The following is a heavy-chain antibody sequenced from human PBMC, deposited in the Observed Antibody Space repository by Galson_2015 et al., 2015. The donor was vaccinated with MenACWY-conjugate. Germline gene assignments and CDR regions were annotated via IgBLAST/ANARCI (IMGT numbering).Heavy chain of an antibody. CDR3: ARGGDIVVVVAATSFDY. Sequence: SVKVSCKASGYTFTGYHMHWVRQAPGQGLEWMGWINPNSGGTNYAQKFQGWVTMTRDTSISTAYMELSRLRSDDTAVYYCARGGDIVVVVAATSFDYWGQGTLVTVSS. CDR1: GYTFTGYH. CDR2: INPNSGGT. D-gene: IGHD2-15*01. J-gene: IGHJ4*02. V-gene: IGHV1-2*04.